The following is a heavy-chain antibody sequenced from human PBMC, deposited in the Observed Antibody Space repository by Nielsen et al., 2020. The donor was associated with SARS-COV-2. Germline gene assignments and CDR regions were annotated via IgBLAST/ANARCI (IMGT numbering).Heavy chain of an antibody. J-gene: IGHJ4*02. CDR3: AGGGSYGGSYFDY. V-gene: IGHV3-23*01. CDR2: ISGSGGST. D-gene: IGHD1-26*01. Sequence: ESLKISCAASGFTFSSYAMSWVRQAPGKGLEWVSAISGSGGSTYYADSVKGRFTISRDKSKNTLYLQMNSLRAEDTAVYYCAGGGSYGGSYFDYWGQGTLVTVSS. CDR1: GFTFSSYA.